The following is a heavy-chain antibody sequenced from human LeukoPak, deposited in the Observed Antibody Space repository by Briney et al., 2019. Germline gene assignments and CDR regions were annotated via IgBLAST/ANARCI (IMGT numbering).Heavy chain of an antibody. V-gene: IGHV4-39*01. J-gene: IGHJ4*02. CDR3: ATTTAGLDY. CDR2: IYYSGST. Sequence: SETLSLTCTVSGGSISSSSYYWGWIRQPPGKGLEWIGSIYYSGSTYYNPSLKNRVTISVDTSKNQFSLFLTSMTAADTAVYYCATTTAGLDYWGQGTLVTVSS. CDR1: GGSISSSSYY. D-gene: IGHD6-13*01.